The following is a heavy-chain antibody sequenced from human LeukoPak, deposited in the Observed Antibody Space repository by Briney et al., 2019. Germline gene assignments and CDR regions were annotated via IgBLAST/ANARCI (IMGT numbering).Heavy chain of an antibody. CDR2: IHNRGTS. CDR3: ALWRGYGGYFDY. J-gene: IGHJ4*02. D-gene: IGHD4-23*01. V-gene: IGHV4-59*01. Sequence: SETLSLTCTVSGASIRTSYWSWIRQPPGKGLEWLGSIHNRGTSNYKSSLKGRLTISGDTSKNQSSLKLNSVTAADTAVYYCALWRGYGGYFDYWGQGSLVTVSS. CDR1: GASIRTSY.